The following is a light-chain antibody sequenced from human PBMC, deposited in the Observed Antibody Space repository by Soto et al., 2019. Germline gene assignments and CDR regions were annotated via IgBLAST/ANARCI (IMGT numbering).Light chain of an antibody. CDR2: AAS. Sequence: DIQMTQSPSSLSASVGDRVTITCRASQGISDYVAWYQQKPGKVPKLLIYAASTLQSGVPSRFSGSGSGTDFTLTISSLQPEDVATYYFQQYNTYSTFGQGTRLEIK. J-gene: IGKJ5*01. CDR3: QQYNTYST. V-gene: IGKV1-27*01. CDR1: QGISDY.